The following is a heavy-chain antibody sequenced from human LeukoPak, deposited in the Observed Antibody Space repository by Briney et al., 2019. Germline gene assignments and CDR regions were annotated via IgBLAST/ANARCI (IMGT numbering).Heavy chain of an antibody. Sequence: GGSLRLSCAASGFTFSSYSMNWVRQAPGKGLEWVSSISSSSSYIYYADSVKGRFTISRDNAKNSLYLQMNSLRAEDTAVYYCARDPSIVVVPATIGWFDPWGQGTLVTVFS. CDR2: ISSSSSYI. CDR3: ARDPSIVVVPATIGWFDP. CDR1: GFTFSSYS. V-gene: IGHV3-21*01. D-gene: IGHD2-2*02. J-gene: IGHJ5*02.